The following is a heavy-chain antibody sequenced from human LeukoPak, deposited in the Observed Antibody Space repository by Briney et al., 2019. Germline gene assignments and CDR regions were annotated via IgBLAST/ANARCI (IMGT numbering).Heavy chain of an antibody. V-gene: IGHV3-23*01. CDR2: ITGSGGFT. CDR3: ARSSRSDAFDI. Sequence: PGGSLRLSCAASGFPFSTYAMNWVRQAPGKGLEWVSVITGSGGFTQYADSVKGRFTISRDNSKNTLYLQMNSLRAEDTAVYYCARSSRSDAFDIWGQGTMVTVSS. J-gene: IGHJ3*02. CDR1: GFPFSTYA.